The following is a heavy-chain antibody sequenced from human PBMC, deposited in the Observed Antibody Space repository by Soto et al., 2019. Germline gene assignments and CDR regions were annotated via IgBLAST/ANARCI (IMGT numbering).Heavy chain of an antibody. Sequence: SVKVSCKASGGTFSSYAISWVRQAPGQGLEWMGGIIPIFGTANYAQKFQGRVTITADKSTSTAYMELSSLRSEDTAVYYCAGVKTNIVLMVYAPTNWFDPWGQGTLVTVSS. J-gene: IGHJ5*02. CDR3: AGVKTNIVLMVYAPTNWFDP. D-gene: IGHD2-8*01. V-gene: IGHV1-69*06. CDR2: IIPIFGTA. CDR1: GGTFSSYA.